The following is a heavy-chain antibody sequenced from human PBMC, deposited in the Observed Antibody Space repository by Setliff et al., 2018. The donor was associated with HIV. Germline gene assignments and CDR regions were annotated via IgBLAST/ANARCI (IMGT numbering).Heavy chain of an antibody. Sequence: GSLRLSCGASGITLTNAWMSWVRQAPGKGLEWVGRIKNKNDGGTIDYAAPVKGRFTISRDDSKTTLYLQMNSLKTDDAGVYYCASGLGKSDFDYWGQGTLVTVSS. V-gene: IGHV3-15*01. D-gene: IGHD1-26*01. CDR2: IKNKNDGGTI. CDR3: ASGLGKSDFDY. CDR1: GITLTNAW. J-gene: IGHJ4*02.